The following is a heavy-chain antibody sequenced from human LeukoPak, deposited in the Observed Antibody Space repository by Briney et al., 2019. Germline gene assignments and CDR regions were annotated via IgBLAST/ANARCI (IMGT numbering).Heavy chain of an antibody. CDR2: VYTSGTT. V-gene: IGHV4-4*07. J-gene: IGHJ4*02. CDR1: GGSISGYF. CDR3: ARGTEKTRISGYYSFDH. D-gene: IGHD5-12*01. Sequence: SETLSLTCTVSGGSISGYFWTWIRQPAGKELEWIGRVYTSGTTYYNPSLESRVTISLDTFNNQFSLRVTSVTAADTAIYYCARGTEKTRISGYYSFDHWGRGLLVTVSS.